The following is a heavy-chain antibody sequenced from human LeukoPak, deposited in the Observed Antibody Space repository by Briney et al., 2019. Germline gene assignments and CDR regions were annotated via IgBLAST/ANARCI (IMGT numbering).Heavy chain of an antibody. D-gene: IGHD6-13*01. CDR1: GFTFSSYE. V-gene: IGHV3-48*03. J-gene: IGHJ4*02. CDR2: ISRSATTI. CDR3: ARVGALSSSWLLY. Sequence: PGGSLRLSCAASGFTFSSYEMNWVRQAPGKGLEWVSSISRSATTIYYADSVKGRFTISRDNAKTSLYLQMNSLRAEDTAVYFCARVGALSSSWLLYWGQGTLVTVSS.